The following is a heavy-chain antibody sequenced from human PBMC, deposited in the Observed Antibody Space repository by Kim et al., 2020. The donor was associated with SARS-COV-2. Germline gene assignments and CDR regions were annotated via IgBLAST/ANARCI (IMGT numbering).Heavy chain of an antibody. J-gene: IGHJ6*02. CDR3: ARAYYDFWSGYYYYGMDV. Sequence: KGRFTISRDNAKNSLYLQMNSLRAEDTAVYYCARAYYDFWSGYYYYGMDVWGQGTTVTVSS. V-gene: IGHV3-11*06. D-gene: IGHD3-3*01.